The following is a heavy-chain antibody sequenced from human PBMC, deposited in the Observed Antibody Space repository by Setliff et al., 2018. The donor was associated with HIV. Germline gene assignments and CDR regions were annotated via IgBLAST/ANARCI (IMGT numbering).Heavy chain of an antibody. V-gene: IGHV1-24*01. CDR3: ARWVRGVAYYFDY. CDR2: FDPEYDKT. J-gene: IGHJ4*02. Sequence: ASVKVSCKVSGYTLTELSIHWVRQAPGKGLEWMGGFDPEYDKTFYAQKFQGRVTMSEDTSTDTAYMELTSLRSEDTAVYYCARWVRGVAYYFDYWGQGTLVTVSS. CDR1: GYTLTELS. D-gene: IGHD3-10*01.